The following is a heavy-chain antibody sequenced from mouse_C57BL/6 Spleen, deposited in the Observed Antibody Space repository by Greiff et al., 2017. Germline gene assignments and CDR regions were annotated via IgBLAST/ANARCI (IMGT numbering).Heavy chain of an antibody. D-gene: IGHD2-4*01. CDR2: IFPGSGST. J-gene: IGHJ2*01. CDR3: ARVPLYDYDVPYFDY. CDR1: GYTFTDYY. Sequence: QVQLQQSGPELVKPGASVKISCKASGYTFTDYYINWVKQRPGQGLEWIGWIFPGSGSTYYNEKFKGKATLTVDKSSSTAYMLLSSLTSEDSAVYFCARVPLYDYDVPYFDYWGQGTTLTVSS. V-gene: IGHV1-75*01.